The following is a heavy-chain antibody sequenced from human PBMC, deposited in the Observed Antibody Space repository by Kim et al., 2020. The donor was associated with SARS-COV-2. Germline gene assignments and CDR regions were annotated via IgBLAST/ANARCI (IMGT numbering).Heavy chain of an antibody. D-gene: IGHD3-10*01. CDR3: AREGYYGSGSTH. V-gene: IGHV1-8*01. CDR2: MNPNSGNT. J-gene: IGHJ4*02. Sequence: ASVKVSCKASGYTFTRYDINWVRQATGQGLEWMGWMNPNSGNTGYAQKFQGRVTMTRNTSISTAYMELSSLRSEDTAVYYCAREGYYGSGSTHWGQGTLVTVSS. CDR1: GYTFTRYD.